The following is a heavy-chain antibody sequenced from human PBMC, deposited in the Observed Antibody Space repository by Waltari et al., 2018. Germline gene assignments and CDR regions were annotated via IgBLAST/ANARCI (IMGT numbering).Heavy chain of an antibody. Sequence: QVQLVQSGAEVKKPGSSVKVSCKASGGTFSSYAISWVRQAPGQGLEWMGGIIPIFGTANYAQKFQGRVTITADESTSTAYMELSSLRSEDTAVYYCARDIYRRTDYYDSSGYYHRDWGQGTLVTVSS. D-gene: IGHD3-22*01. CDR3: ARDIYRRTDYYDSSGYYHRD. V-gene: IGHV1-69*01. J-gene: IGHJ4*02. CDR2: IIPIFGTA. CDR1: GGTFSSYA.